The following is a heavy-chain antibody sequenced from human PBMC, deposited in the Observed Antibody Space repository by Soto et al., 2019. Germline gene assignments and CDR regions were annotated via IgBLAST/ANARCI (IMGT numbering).Heavy chain of an antibody. Sequence: QVHLVQSGAEVKKPGASVKVSCKGSGYDFTTYGITWVRQAPGQGLEWMAWISAHNGNTDYAQKLQGRVTVTRHTATRTAYMELRSLRSDDTAMYYCASGRYGDYWGQGALVTVSS. CDR2: ISAHNGNT. J-gene: IGHJ4*02. CDR3: ASGRYGDY. CDR1: GYDFTTYG. D-gene: IGHD1-26*01. V-gene: IGHV1-18*01.